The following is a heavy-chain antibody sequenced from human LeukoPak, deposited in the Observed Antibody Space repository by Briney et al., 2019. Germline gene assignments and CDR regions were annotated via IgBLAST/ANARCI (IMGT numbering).Heavy chain of an antibody. Sequence: ASVKVSCKASGYTFTSYGISWVRQAPGQGLEWMGWISAYNGNTNYAQKLQGRVTMTTDTSTSTAYMELRSLRSDDTAVYYCARVFYDSSGYYQVYYFDYWGQGTLVTASS. V-gene: IGHV1-18*01. CDR1: GYTFTSYG. D-gene: IGHD3-22*01. J-gene: IGHJ4*02. CDR2: ISAYNGNT. CDR3: ARVFYDSSGYYQVYYFDY.